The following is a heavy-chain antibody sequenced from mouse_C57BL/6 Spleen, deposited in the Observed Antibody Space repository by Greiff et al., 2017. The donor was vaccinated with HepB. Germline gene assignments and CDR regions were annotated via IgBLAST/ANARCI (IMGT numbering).Heavy chain of an antibody. J-gene: IGHJ3*01. CDR3: TTGGWFAY. V-gene: IGHV1-15*01. D-gene: IGHD1-1*02. CDR2: IDPETGGT. Sequence: QVQLKESGAELVRPGASVTLSCKASGYTFTDYEMHWVKQTPVHGLEWIGAIDPETGGTAYNQKFKGKAILTADKSSSTAYMELRSLTSEDSAVYYCTTGGWFAYWGQGTLVTVSA. CDR1: GYTFTDYE.